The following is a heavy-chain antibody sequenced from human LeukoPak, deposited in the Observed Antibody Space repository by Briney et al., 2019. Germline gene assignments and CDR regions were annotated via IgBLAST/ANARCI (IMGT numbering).Heavy chain of an antibody. J-gene: IGHJ4*02. Sequence: GASVKVSCKASGGTFSSYAISWVRQAPGQGLEWMGGIIPIFGTANYAQKFQGRVTITADKSTSTAYMELSSLRSEDTAVYYCARDNAVAGLGYWGQGTLVTVSS. V-gene: IGHV1-69*06. CDR3: ARDNAVAGLGY. CDR1: GGTFSSYA. CDR2: IIPIFGTA. D-gene: IGHD6-19*01.